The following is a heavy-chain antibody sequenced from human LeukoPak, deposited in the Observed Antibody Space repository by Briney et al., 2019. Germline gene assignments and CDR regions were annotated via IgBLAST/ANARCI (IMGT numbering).Heavy chain of an antibody. J-gene: IGHJ4*02. V-gene: IGHV1-18*01. CDR1: GYTFTSYG. CDR3: ARGGGYSSSWYTLSYFDY. Sequence: ASVKASCKASGYTFTSYGISWVRQAPGQGLEWMGWISAYNDNTNYAQKLQGRVTMTTDTSTSTAYMELRSLRSDDTAVYYCARGGGYSSSWYTLSYFDYWGQGTLVTVSS. CDR2: ISAYNDNT. D-gene: IGHD6-13*01.